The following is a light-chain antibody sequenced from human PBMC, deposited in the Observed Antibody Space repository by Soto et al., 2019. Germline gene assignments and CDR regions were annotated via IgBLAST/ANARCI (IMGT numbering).Light chain of an antibody. J-gene: IGLJ2*01. V-gene: IGLV2-14*01. CDR2: EVS. CDR3: QSYDSNNYVV. Sequence: QSVLTQPASVSGSPGQSITISCTGTSSDVGGYSYVSWYQQHPGKAPKLMIYEVSDRPSGVSNRFSGSKSGNTGSLTIAGLQTEDEADYYCQSYDSNNYVVFGGGTKLTVL. CDR1: SSDVGGYSY.